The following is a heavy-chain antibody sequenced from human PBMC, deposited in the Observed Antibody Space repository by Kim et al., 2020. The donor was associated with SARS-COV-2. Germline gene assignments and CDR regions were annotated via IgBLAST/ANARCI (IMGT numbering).Heavy chain of an antibody. V-gene: IGHV3-21*01. Sequence: GGSLSLSCAASGFTFSSYSMNWVRQAPGKGLEWVSSISSSGNYIYYADSMKGRFTVSRDNAKNSLYLQMNSLRAEDPAVYYCARDRREIHLWVIVYGM. D-gene: IGHD5-18*01. CDR1: GFTFSSYS. CDR3: ARDRREIHLWVIVYGM. CDR2: ISSSGNYI. J-gene: IGHJ6*01.